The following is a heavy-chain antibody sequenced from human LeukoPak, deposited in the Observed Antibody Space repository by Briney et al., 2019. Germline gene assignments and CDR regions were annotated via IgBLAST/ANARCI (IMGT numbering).Heavy chain of an antibody. CDR3: ARRVAAADNWFDP. Sequence: KPGESLKISCKGSGYSFTSYWISWVRQMPGKGLEWMGRIDPSDSCTNYSPSFQGHVTISADKSISTAYLQWSSLKASDTAMYYCARRVAAADNWFDPWGQGTLVTVSS. CDR1: GYSFTSYW. D-gene: IGHD6-13*01. V-gene: IGHV5-10-1*01. J-gene: IGHJ5*02. CDR2: IDPSDSCT.